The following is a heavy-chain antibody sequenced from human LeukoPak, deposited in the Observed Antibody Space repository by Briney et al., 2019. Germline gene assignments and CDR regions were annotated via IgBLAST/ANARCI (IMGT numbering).Heavy chain of an antibody. D-gene: IGHD3-3*01. V-gene: IGHV4-31*03. J-gene: IGHJ4*02. CDR2: TYYGGST. CDR1: GGSISTGGYY. CDR3: ARNDFWSGYFDY. Sequence: SQTLSLTCTVSGGSISTGGYYWTWIRQHPGRGLEWIGQTYYGGSTYYNPSLKSRLSISVDTSKNRISLKLSSVTAADTAVYYCARNDFWSGYFDYWGQGTLVTVSS.